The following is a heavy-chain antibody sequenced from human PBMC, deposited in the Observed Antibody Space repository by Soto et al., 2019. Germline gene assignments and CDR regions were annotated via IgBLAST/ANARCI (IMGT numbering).Heavy chain of an antibody. V-gene: IGHV5-51*01. CDR2: IYPDDSDT. CDR1: GWPFTKYW. Sequence: GESLKISGQGSGWPFTKYWVGWVRQMPGKGLEWMGIIYPDDSDTRYSPSFQGHVTISADKSISTAYLQWSSLKASDSATYYCARRDMLTGYVYFDYWGQGTQVTVSS. D-gene: IGHD3-9*01. CDR3: ARRDMLTGYVYFDY. J-gene: IGHJ4*02.